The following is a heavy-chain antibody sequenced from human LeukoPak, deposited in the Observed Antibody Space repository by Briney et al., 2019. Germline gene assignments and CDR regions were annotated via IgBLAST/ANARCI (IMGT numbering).Heavy chain of an antibody. CDR3: ARNGRVVGSGWSYFFFEY. CDR2: TKEDGSEI. D-gene: IGHD6-19*01. V-gene: IGHV3-7*01. CDR1: GFSFSSYW. Sequence: GGSLRLSCAVSGFSFSSYWMSWLRQAPGTGLECVANTKEDGSEIHYVDSVKRRFTLSRDNARNSLYLQMTSLRVEDTAVYFCARNGRVVGSGWSYFFFEYWGQGTRVTVSS. J-gene: IGHJ4*02.